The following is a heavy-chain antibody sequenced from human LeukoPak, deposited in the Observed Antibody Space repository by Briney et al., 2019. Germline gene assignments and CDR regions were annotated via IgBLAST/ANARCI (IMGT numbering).Heavy chain of an antibody. J-gene: IGHJ5*02. CDR1: GFTFSSYS. CDR3: GREDMDTDTAFDP. Sequence: PGGSLRLSCAASGFTFSSYSMSWVRQAPGKGLEWVADINEDGGKTYYVDSVKGRFTISRDNSQNTLYLQMNSLRAEDTAVYYCGREDMDTDTAFDPWGQGTLVTVSS. V-gene: IGHV3-7*01. CDR2: INEDGGKT. D-gene: IGHD5-18*01.